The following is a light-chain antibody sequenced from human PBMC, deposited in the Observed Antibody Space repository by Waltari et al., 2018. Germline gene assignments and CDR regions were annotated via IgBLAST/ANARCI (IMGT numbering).Light chain of an antibody. CDR2: RDN. Sequence: SYEVTQPPSVSVSPGQTATITCPGDKVGGNSVCWYQQKAGQSPVLLIYRDNMRPSGIPERFSGSNSGNTATLTISGTQALDEADYHCQAWDSGIVFGGGTKLTVL. J-gene: IGLJ2*01. CDR1: KVGGNS. CDR3: QAWDSGIV. V-gene: IGLV3-1*01.